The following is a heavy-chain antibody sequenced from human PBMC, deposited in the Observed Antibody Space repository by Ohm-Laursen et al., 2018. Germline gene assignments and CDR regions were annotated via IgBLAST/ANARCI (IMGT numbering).Heavy chain of an antibody. CDR2: IDAAGRT. D-gene: IGHD3/OR15-3a*01. CDR1: GFSFSDYD. J-gene: IGHJ4*02. CDR3: AREERGSDFQGIDY. V-gene: IGHV3-13*01. Sequence: SLRLSCAASGFSFSDYDMHWVRLLTGKRLEWVSGIDAAGRTYYPASVEGRFTISRENDKDSLYLQVDSLRAGDTAVYYCAREERGSDFQGIDYWGQGTLVTVSS.